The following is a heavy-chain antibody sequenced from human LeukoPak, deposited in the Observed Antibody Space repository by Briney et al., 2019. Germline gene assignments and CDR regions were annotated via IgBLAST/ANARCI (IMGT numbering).Heavy chain of an antibody. Sequence: SETLSLTCAVYGGSFSGYYWSLIRQPPGKGLEWIGEINHSGSTNYNPSLKSRVTISVDTSKNQFSLKLSSVTAADTAVYYCARLGHDYGDYCLDYWGQGTLVTVSS. CDR1: GGSFSGYY. CDR3: ARLGHDYGDYCLDY. J-gene: IGHJ4*02. CDR2: INHSGST. D-gene: IGHD4-17*01. V-gene: IGHV4-34*01.